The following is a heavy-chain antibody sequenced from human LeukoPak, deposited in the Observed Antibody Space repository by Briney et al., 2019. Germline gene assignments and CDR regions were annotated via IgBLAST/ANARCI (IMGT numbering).Heavy chain of an antibody. CDR3: AADGIAARRGDY. CDR1: GFTFTSSA. Sequence: ASVKVSCKASGFTFTSSAVQWVRQARGQRLEWIGWIVVGSGNTNYAQKFQERVTITRDMSTSTAYMELSSLRSEDTAVYYCAADGIAARRGDYWGQGTLVTVSA. CDR2: IVVGSGNT. D-gene: IGHD6-6*01. V-gene: IGHV1-58*01. J-gene: IGHJ4*02.